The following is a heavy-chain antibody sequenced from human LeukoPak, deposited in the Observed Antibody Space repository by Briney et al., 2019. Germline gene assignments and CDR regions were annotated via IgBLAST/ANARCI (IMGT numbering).Heavy chain of an antibody. CDR2: INTNTGNP. Sequence: ASVKVSCKASGYTFTSYALNWVRQAPGQGLEWMGWINTNTGNPTYAQGFTGRFVFSLDTSVSTAYLQISSLKAEDTAVYYCARESPYYYDSSDYYETDYWGQGTLVTVSS. V-gene: IGHV7-4-1*02. J-gene: IGHJ4*02. CDR1: GYTFTSYA. D-gene: IGHD3-22*01. CDR3: ARESPYYYDSSDYYETDY.